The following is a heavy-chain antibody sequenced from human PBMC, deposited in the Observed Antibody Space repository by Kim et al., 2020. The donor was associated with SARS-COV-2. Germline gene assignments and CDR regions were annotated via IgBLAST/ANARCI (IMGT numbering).Heavy chain of an antibody. V-gene: IGHV4-4*02. Sequence: SETLSLTCAVSGGSISSSNWWSWVRQPPGKGLEWIGEIYHSGSTNYNPSLKSRVTISVDKSKNQFSLKLSSVTAADTAVYYCARVSESITMIVVVRAYYYYGMDGWGQGTTVTVSS. CDR1: GGSISSSNW. D-gene: IGHD3-22*01. CDR3: ARVSESITMIVVVRAYYYYGMDG. CDR2: IYHSGST. J-gene: IGHJ6*02.